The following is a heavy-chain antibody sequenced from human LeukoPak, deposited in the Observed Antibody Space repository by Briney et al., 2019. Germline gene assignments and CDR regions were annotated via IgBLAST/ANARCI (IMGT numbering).Heavy chain of an antibody. D-gene: IGHD3-22*01. CDR1: GFTFSTYE. Sequence: GGSLRLSCAASGFTFSTYEMNWVRQAPGKGLEWVSYISNSGSPIYYADSVKGRFTISRDNAKNSLYLEMNSPRAEDTAVYYCAREVQNHYDSSGIYYFDFWGQGTLVTVSS. CDR2: ISNSGSPI. CDR3: AREVQNHYDSSGIYYFDF. J-gene: IGHJ4*02. V-gene: IGHV3-48*03.